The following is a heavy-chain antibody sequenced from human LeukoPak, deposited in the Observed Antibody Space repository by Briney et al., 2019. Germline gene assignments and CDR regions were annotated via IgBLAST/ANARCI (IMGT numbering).Heavy chain of an antibody. V-gene: IGHV3-23*01. CDR3: VKGGFTYYED. D-gene: IGHD3-3*01. J-gene: IGHJ4*02. Sequence: PGGSLRLSCAASGFTFDYSTMTWVRQAPEEGLEWVSTINTGNITFYVNSVKSRFTISRNNSMNALFLQMNGLRAEDTYIYYGVKGGFTYYEDWGQGTLVTVSS. CDR2: INTGNIT. CDR1: GFTFDYST.